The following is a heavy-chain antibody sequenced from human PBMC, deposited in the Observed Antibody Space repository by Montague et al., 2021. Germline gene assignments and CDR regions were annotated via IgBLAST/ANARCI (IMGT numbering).Heavy chain of an antibody. D-gene: IGHD2-15*01. CDR3: ASLTLRPFEP. Sequence: SETPSLTSTVSGGSISSSSYYWGWIRQPPGKGLEWIGSIYYSGSTYYNPSLKSRVTISVDTSKNQYSLKLSSVTAADTAVYYCASLTLRPFEPWGQGTLVTVSS. J-gene: IGHJ5*02. V-gene: IGHV4-39*01. CDR2: IYYSGST. CDR1: GGSISSSSYY.